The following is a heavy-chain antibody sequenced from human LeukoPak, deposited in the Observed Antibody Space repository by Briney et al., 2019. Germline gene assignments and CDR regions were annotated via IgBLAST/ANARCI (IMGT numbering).Heavy chain of an antibody. Sequence: PGGSLRLSCAASGFTFSSYAMSWVRQAPGKGLEWDSAISGSGGSTYYADSVKGRFTISRDNSKNTLYLQMNSLRAEDTAVYYCAKDPNLLYDTFRYFDYWGQGTLVTVSS. V-gene: IGHV3-23*01. D-gene: IGHD2-2*02. CDR2: ISGSGGST. CDR3: AKDPNLLYDTFRYFDY. CDR1: GFTFSSYA. J-gene: IGHJ4*02.